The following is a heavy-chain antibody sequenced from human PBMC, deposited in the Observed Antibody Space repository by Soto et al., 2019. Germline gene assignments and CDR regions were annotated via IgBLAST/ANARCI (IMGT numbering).Heavy chain of an antibody. CDR1: GFTFSSYS. J-gene: IGHJ3*02. Sequence: GGSLRLSCAASGFTFSSYSMNWVRQAPGKGLEWVSSISSSSSYIYYADSVKGRFTISRDNAKNSLYLQMNSLRAEDTAVYYCARGLITIFGVARDAFDIWGQGTMVTVS. CDR3: ARGLITIFGVARDAFDI. CDR2: ISSSSSYI. V-gene: IGHV3-21*01. D-gene: IGHD3-3*01.